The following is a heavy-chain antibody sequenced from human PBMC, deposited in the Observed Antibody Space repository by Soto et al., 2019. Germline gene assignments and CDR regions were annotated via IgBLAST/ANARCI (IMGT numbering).Heavy chain of an antibody. CDR1: GFNFSTYS. CDR2: ISSSGTYT. D-gene: IGHD1-1*01. CDR3: ARNRAYPFAGTLDQ. Sequence: PGGSLRLSCGASGFNFSTYSMNWVRQAPGKGPEWVSYISSSGTYTYYADSVKGRFTISRDNAKNSLYLQMNSLRAEDTAVYYCARNRAYPFAGTLDQWGQGTLVTVSS. V-gene: IGHV3-21*01. J-gene: IGHJ4*02.